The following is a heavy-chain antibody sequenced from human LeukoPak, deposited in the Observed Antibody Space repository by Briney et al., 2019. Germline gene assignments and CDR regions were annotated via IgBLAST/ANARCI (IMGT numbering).Heavy chain of an antibody. J-gene: IGHJ6*03. CDR1: GFTFSSYA. V-gene: IGHV3-64*01. Sequence: GGSLRLSCAASGFTFSSYAMHWVRQAPGKGLEYVSAIISNGGSTYYANSVKGRFTISRDNSKNTLYLQMGSLRAEDMAVYYCARDRGLAARGYSYGDYYYYYMDVWGKGTTVTVSS. D-gene: IGHD5-18*01. CDR3: ARDRGLAARGYSYGDYYYYYMDV. CDR2: IISNGGST.